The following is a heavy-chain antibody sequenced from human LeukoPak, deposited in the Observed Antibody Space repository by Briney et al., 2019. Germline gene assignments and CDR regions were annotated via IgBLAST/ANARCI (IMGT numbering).Heavy chain of an antibody. V-gene: IGHV4-39*01. Sequence: SETLSLTCTVSGGSISSSSYYWGWIRQPPGKGLEWIGSIYYSGSTYYNPSLKSRVTISVDTSKNQFSLKLSSVTAADTAVYYCARPAGYYDFWSGSDGMDVWGQGTTVTVPS. J-gene: IGHJ6*02. CDR3: ARPAGYYDFWSGSDGMDV. CDR1: GGSISSSSYY. CDR2: IYYSGST. D-gene: IGHD3-3*01.